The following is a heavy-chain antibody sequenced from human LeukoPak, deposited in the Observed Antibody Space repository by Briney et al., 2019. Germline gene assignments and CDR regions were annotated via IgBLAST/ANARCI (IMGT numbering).Heavy chain of an antibody. J-gene: IGHJ4*02. CDR1: GFTFSSYS. V-gene: IGHV3-21*04. CDR2: ISSSSSYI. Sequence: PGGSPRLSCAASGFTFSSYSMNWVRQAPGKGLEWVSSISSSSSYIYYADSVKGRFTISRDNAKNSLYLQMNSLRAEDTAVYYCARDISYCGGDCAPYYFDYWGQGTLVTVSS. CDR3: ARDISYCGGDCAPYYFDY. D-gene: IGHD2-21*02.